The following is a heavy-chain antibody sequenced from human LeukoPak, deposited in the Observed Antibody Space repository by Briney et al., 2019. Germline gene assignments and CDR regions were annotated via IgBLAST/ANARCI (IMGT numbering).Heavy chain of an antibody. CDR2: MNPNSGDT. J-gene: IGHJ4*02. CDR1: GYTFTSYV. D-gene: IGHD7-27*01. Sequence: ASVKVSCKASGYTFTSYVINWGRQPIDQGLKWMGWMNPNSGDTGYAQKFQDRVTMTRNTSISTAYMELSSLRSDDTAVYYCARGPPNWGYDYWGPGTLVTVSS. V-gene: IGHV1-8*01. CDR3: ARGPPNWGYDY.